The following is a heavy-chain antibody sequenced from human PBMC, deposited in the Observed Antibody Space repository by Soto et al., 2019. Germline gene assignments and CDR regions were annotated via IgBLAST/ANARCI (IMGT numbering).Heavy chain of an antibody. CDR2: ISYDGSNK. CDR1: RFTFSGYG. V-gene: IGHV3-30*18. CDR3: AKGGRAFCGGDCRFYFDY. Sequence: QVQLVESGGGVVQPGRSLRLSCAASRFTFSGYGMHWVRQAPGKGLEWVAGISYDGSNKLYVDSVKGRFTISRVNSKNPXFLQMTSLSAEDTAVYYCAKGGRAFCGGDCRFYFDYWGQGTLVTVSS. D-gene: IGHD2-21*02. J-gene: IGHJ4*02.